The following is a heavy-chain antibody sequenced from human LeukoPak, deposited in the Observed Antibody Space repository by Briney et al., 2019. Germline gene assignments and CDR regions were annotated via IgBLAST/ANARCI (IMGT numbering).Heavy chain of an antibody. J-gene: IGHJ4*02. CDR1: GLTFSSSW. D-gene: IGHD6-19*01. Sequence: GGSMRLSCAASGLTFSSSWMYWVRQAPGKGLVWVSDINSDGSNTRYADSVRGRFTISRDNAKEMVQLQRNRLRAEETAVYYCARAVSGWQAIDYWGQGTLVTVSS. CDR2: INSDGSNT. V-gene: IGHV3-74*01. CDR3: ARAVSGWQAIDY.